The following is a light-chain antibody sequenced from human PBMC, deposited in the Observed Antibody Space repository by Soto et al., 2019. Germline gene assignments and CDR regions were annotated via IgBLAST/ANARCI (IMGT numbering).Light chain of an antibody. CDR2: DAS. J-gene: IGKJ2*02. Sequence: EIVLTQSPATLSLSPGERATLSCRASQSVSSYLAWYQQKPGQAPRLLIYDASNRATVIPARFSGSGSGTDFTLTISSLEPEDFAVYYCQQRSNWSWTFGQGTKLEIK. CDR1: QSVSSY. CDR3: QQRSNWSWT. V-gene: IGKV3-11*01.